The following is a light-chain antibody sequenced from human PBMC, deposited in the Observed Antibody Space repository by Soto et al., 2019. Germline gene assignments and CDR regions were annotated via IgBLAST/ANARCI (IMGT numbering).Light chain of an antibody. J-gene: IGKJ1*01. CDR3: QQCGSSPWT. CDR1: QSVGSS. CDR2: GAS. Sequence: EIVLTQSPATLSLSPGERATLSCRVSQSVGSSLAWYQQKPGQAPRLLIYGASSRATGIPDRFSGGGSGTDFTLTISRLEPEDFAVYYCQQCGSSPWTFGQVTKV. V-gene: IGKV3-20*01.